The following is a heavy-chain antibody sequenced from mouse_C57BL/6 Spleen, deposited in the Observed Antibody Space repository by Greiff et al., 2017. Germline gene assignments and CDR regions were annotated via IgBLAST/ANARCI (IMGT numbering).Heavy chain of an antibody. CDR2: IDPSDSYT. Sequence: QVQLQQPGAELVKPGASVKLSCKASGYTFTSYWMQWVKQRPGQGLEWIGEIDPSDSYTNYNQKFKGKATLTVDTSSSTAYMQLSSLTSADSAVYYYARNYDSYAMDYWGQGTSVTVSS. D-gene: IGHD2-4*01. J-gene: IGHJ4*01. V-gene: IGHV1-50*01. CDR1: GYTFTSYW. CDR3: ARNYDSYAMDY.